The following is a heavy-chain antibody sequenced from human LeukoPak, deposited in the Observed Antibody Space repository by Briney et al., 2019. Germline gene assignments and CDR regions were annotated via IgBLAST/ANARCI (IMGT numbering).Heavy chain of an antibody. CDR2: ISSSSSTI. Sequence: GGSLRLSCAASGFTFSSYSMNWVRQAPGKGLEWVSYISSSSSTIYYADSVKGRFTVSRDNAKNSLYLQMNSLRAEDTAVYYCARDLAGAYYDFWSGRNWFDPWGQGTLVTVSS. J-gene: IGHJ5*02. CDR3: ARDLAGAYYDFWSGRNWFDP. CDR1: GFTFSSYS. V-gene: IGHV3-48*01. D-gene: IGHD3-3*01.